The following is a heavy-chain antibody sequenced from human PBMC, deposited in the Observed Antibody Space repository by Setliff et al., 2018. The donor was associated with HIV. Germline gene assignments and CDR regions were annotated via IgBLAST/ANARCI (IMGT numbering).Heavy chain of an antibody. D-gene: IGHD3-10*01. CDR3: AREGARHYGSGRYHSWFDP. J-gene: IGHJ5*02. CDR1: GGSISSGNYY. V-gene: IGHV4-31*03. Sequence: SETLSLTCTVSGGSISSGNYYWSWIRQHPGKGLEWIGYIYYSGSTYYNPSLKRRVTMSVDTSKNQFSLKLSSVTAADTAVYYCAREGARHYGSGRYHSWFDPWGQGTLVTVS. CDR2: IYYSGST.